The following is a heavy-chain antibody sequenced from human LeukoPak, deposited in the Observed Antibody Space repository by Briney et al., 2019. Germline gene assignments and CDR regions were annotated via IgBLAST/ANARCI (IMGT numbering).Heavy chain of an antibody. D-gene: IGHD4-17*01. V-gene: IGHV4-39*02. Sequence: SETLSLTCTVSGGSISSTSYFWGWIRQPPGKGPEWIGSIYYRGDTYYNPSLKSRVTISVDTSKNHFSLKLSSVTAADTAVYYCARYLNYADYTAAFDIWGQGTMVAVSS. CDR2: IYYRGDT. J-gene: IGHJ3*02. CDR1: GGSISSTSYF. CDR3: ARYLNYADYTAAFDI.